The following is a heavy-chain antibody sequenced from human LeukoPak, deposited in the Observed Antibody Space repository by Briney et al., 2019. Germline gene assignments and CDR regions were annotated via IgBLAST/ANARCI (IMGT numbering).Heavy chain of an antibody. J-gene: IGHJ4*02. V-gene: IGHV3-53*01. D-gene: IGHD3-9*01. CDR2: IYSGGST. CDR3: ASNYDILTGYYPFYFDY. Sequence: GGSLRLSCAASGFTVSSNYMSWVRQAPGKGLEWVSVIYSGGSTYYADSVKGRFTISRDNSKNTLYLQMNSLRAEDTAVYYCASNYDILTGYYPFYFDYWGQGTLVTVSS. CDR1: GFTVSSNY.